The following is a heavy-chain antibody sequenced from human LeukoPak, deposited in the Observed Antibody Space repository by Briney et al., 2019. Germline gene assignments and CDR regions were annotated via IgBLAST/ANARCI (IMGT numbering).Heavy chain of an antibody. CDR1: GFSFISYW. V-gene: IGHV3-74*01. J-gene: IGHJ6*03. CDR2: INTDGSST. CDR3: ARVHDKIQGIKHYAYYYLDV. Sequence: GGSLRLSCTASGFSFISYWMHWVRQAPGMGLVWVSRINTDGSSTSYADPVKGRFTIPRDNAKNTLYLQINSLRAEDTAVYYCARVHDKIQGIKHYAYYYLDVWGKGTTVTVSS. D-gene: IGHD1-1*01.